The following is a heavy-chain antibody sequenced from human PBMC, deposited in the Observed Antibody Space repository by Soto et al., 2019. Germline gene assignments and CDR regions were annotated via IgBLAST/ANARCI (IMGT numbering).Heavy chain of an antibody. CDR3: ARGAPVSAPRGYGYGAGAFDI. V-gene: IGHV1-18*01. J-gene: IGHJ3*02. D-gene: IGHD5-18*01. CDR2: ISAYNGNT. Sequence: ASVKVSCKASGYTFTSYGISWVRQAPGQGLEWMGWISAYNGNTNYAQKLQGRVTMTTDTSTSTAYMELRSLRSDDTAVYYCARGAPVSAPRGYGYGAGAFDIWGQGTMVTVSS. CDR1: GYTFTSYG.